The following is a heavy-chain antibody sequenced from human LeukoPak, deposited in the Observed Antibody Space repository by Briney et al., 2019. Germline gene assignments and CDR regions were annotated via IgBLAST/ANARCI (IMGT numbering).Heavy chain of an antibody. V-gene: IGHV3-23*05. CDR3: AKFEGATIPGWFNDY. CDR2: IDKTTYPT. CDR1: GFNVSYYS. Sequence: GGSLRLSCAASGFNVSYYSMNWVRQAPGKGLEWVSTIDKTTYPTFYADSVKGRFTISRDNSKNTLYLQTNSLRTEDTAVYFCAKFEGATIPGWFNDYWGQGILVTVSS. J-gene: IGHJ4*02. D-gene: IGHD6-19*01.